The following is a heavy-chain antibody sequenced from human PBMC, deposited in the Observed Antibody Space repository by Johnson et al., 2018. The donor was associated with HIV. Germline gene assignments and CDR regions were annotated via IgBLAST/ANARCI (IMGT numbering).Heavy chain of an antibody. Sequence: VQLVESGGGLVQPGGSLRLSCAASGFTVSSNYMSWVRQAPGKGLEWVANINHGGGDKYYVGSLKGRFTISRDNARNSLYLEMNSLRAEDTAVYCCAKARSGGPGAFDIWGQGTMVTVSS. CDR2: INHGGGDK. CDR1: GFTVSSNY. J-gene: IGHJ3*02. V-gene: IGHV3-7*03. D-gene: IGHD6-19*01. CDR3: AKARSGGPGAFDI.